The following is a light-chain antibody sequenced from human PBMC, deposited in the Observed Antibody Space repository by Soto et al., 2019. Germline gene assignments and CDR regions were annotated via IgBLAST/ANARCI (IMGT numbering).Light chain of an antibody. CDR3: QRRSNWPLG. J-gene: IGKJ3*01. Sequence: EIVLTQSPGTLSLSPGERATLSCRASQSVSSYLAWYQQKPGQAPRLLIYDASNRATGIPARFSGSGSGTDFTLTISSLEPEDFEVYYCQRRSNWPLGFGPVTKVDI. V-gene: IGKV3-11*01. CDR2: DAS. CDR1: QSVSSY.